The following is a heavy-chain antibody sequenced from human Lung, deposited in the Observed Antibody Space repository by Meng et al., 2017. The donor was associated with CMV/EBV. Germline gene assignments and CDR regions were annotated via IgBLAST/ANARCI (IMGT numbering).Heavy chain of an antibody. Sequence: RRVSGQGLVIPSGGPSRTCSVSCGSVCNYFWIWIRQSAGKRVVEFVRIYTSGTTIYNPALKGRLSLSLDTAKDQFSLKLNSVTAADTAVYYCARAEADTGNFDYWGQGTLVTVSS. J-gene: IGHJ4*02. CDR1: CGSVCNYF. CDR3: ARAEADTGNFDY. V-gene: IGHV4-4*07. D-gene: IGHD6-19*01. CDR2: IYTSGTT.